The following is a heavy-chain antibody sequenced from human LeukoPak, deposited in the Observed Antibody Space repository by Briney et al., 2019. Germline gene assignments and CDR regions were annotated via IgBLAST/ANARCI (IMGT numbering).Heavy chain of an antibody. CDR2: INHSGST. CDR1: GGSISSSSYY. Sequence: SETLSLTCTVSGGSISSSSYYWGWIRQPPGKGLEWIGEINHSGSTNYNPSLKSRVTISVDTSKNQFSLKLSSVTAADTAVYYCARAYYDKADWGQGTLVTVSS. V-gene: IGHV4-39*07. J-gene: IGHJ4*02. CDR3: ARAYYDKAD. D-gene: IGHD3-22*01.